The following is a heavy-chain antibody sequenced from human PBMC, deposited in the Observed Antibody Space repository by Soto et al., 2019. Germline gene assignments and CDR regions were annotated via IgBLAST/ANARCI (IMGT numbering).Heavy chain of an antibody. J-gene: IGHJ4*02. CDR2: INGGNGNT. Sequence: GASVKVSCKASGYTFANYAMHLVRQAPGQRLEWMGWINGGNGNTYYSEHFQGRVTFTRDTSAGTVYMQLSSLTSEDTAAYYCARDDSGFSGSHYIDYFNYWGQGALVTVSS. V-gene: IGHV1-3*01. CDR3: ARDDSGFSGSHYIDYFNY. CDR1: GYTFANYA. D-gene: IGHD1-26*01.